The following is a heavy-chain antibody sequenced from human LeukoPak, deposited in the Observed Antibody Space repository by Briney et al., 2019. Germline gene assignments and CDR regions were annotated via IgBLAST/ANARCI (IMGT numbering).Heavy chain of an antibody. CDR1: GFTFNSYG. CDR2: ISYDGSNK. D-gene: IGHD4-17*01. Sequence: GGSLRLSCAPSGFTFNSYGMHWVRQAPGKGLEWVAVISYDGSNKYSADSVKGRFIISRDNSKNTLYLQMNSLRAEDTAVYYCATDHGFHFGAYVDYWGQGTLVTVSS. V-gene: IGHV3-30*03. CDR3: ATDHGFHFGAYVDY. J-gene: IGHJ4*02.